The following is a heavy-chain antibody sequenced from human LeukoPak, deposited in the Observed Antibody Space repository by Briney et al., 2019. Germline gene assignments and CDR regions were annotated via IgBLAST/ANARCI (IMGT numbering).Heavy chain of an antibody. V-gene: IGHV1-69*13. CDR3: ARDYGDYVVSYFQH. CDR2: IIPIFGTA. J-gene: IGHJ1*01. CDR1: GGTFSSYA. Sequence: VASVKVSCKASGGTFSSYAISWVRQAPGQGLECMGGIIPIFGTANYAQKFQGRVTITADESTSTAYMELSSLRSEDTAVYYCARDYGDYVVSYFQHWGQGTLVTVSS. D-gene: IGHD4-17*01.